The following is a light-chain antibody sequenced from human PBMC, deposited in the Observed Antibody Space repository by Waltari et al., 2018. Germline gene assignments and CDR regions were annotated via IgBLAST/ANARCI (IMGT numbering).Light chain of an antibody. CDR3: QQYNYWPWT. CDR2: SPS. J-gene: IGKJ1*01. Sequence: EIVMTQSPATLSVSPGESATLPCRASQSLSSTFAWYQQKPGQAPRLLIYSPSTRATGIPDRFGGSGSGTEFTLTISSLQSEDFAIYYCQQYNYWPWTFGQGTRVEIK. CDR1: QSLSST. V-gene: IGKV3D-15*01.